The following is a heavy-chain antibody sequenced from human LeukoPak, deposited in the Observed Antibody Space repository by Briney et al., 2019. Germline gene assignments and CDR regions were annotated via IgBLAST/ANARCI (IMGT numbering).Heavy chain of an antibody. Sequence: GGSLRLSCAASGFTVSSNYMTWVRQAPGKGLEWGSVIYSGGSTYYADSVKGRFTIARDNSKNTVYLQTNSLSAEDTAVYYCAKDPYSSSRYSGNFEYWGQGTLVTVSS. CDR2: IYSGGST. V-gene: IGHV3-66*01. J-gene: IGHJ4*02. D-gene: IGHD6-13*01. CDR1: GFTVSSNY. CDR3: AKDPYSSSRYSGNFEY.